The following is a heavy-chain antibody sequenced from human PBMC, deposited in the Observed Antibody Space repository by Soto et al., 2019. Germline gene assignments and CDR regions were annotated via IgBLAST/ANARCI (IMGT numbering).Heavy chain of an antibody. CDR1: GFKFSNYA. J-gene: IGHJ4*02. Sequence: GGSLRLSCAASGFKFSNYAMSWVRQAPGKGLEWVSLISATGGGTYYADSVKGRFTISRDNSHNTLYLQVHSLTAEDTAVYYCARARHNWNNTATGGLGSLDYWGQGTLVTVSS. V-gene: IGHV3-23*01. CDR2: ISATGGGT. D-gene: IGHD1-20*01. CDR3: ARARHNWNNTATGGLGSLDY.